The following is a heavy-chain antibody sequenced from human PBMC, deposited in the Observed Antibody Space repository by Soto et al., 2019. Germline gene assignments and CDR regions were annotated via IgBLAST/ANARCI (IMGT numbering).Heavy chain of an antibody. CDR2: ISYDGSNK. D-gene: IGHD3-10*01. V-gene: IGHV3-30*03. J-gene: IGHJ3*02. CDR1: GFTFSSYG. CDR3: AIHYYGSGSYSGDAFDI. Sequence: QVQLVESGGGVVQPGRSLRLSCAASGFTFSSYGMHWVRQAPGKGLEWVAVISYDGSNKYYADSVKGRFTISRDNSKNTLYRQMNSLGAEDTAVYYCAIHYYGSGSYSGDAFDIWGQGAMVTVSS.